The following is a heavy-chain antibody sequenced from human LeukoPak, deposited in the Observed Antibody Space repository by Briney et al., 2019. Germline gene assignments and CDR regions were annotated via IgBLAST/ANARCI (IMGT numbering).Heavy chain of an antibody. CDR3: ARGKLELRYLFDY. J-gene: IGHJ4*02. D-gene: IGHD1-7*01. V-gene: IGHV1-8*01. CDR2: MNPNSGNT. CDR1: GYTFTSYD. Sequence: ASVKVSCKASGYTFTSYDINWVRQATGQGLEWMGWMNPNSGNTGYAQKFQGRVTMTRDTSTSTVYMELSSLRSEDTAVYYCARGKLELRYLFDYWGQGTLVTVSS.